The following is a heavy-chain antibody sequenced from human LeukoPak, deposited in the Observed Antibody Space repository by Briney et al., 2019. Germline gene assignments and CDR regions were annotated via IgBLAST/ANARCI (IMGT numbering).Heavy chain of an antibody. V-gene: IGHV3-48*02. CDR1: GFTFSSYS. CDR3: ARDSPPYCTNGVCSHDY. CDR2: ISSSSSTI. D-gene: IGHD2-8*01. Sequence: PGGSLRLSCAASGFTFSSYSMNWVRQAPGKGLEWVSYISSSSSTIYYADSVKGRFTISRDNAKNSLYLQMNSLRDEDTAVYYCARDSPPYCTNGVCSHDYWGQGTLVTVSS. J-gene: IGHJ4*02.